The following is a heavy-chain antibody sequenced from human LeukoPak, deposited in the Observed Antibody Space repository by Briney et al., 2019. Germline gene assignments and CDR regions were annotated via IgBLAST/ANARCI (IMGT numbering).Heavy chain of an antibody. V-gene: IGHV4-34*01. CDR3: ARGVVDTRIFNF. J-gene: IGHJ4*01. CDR2: INHSGNA. CDR1: GGSFSGYY. D-gene: IGHD1-14*01. Sequence: SETLSLTCAVYGGSFSGYYWSWIRHPPGKGLEWIGEINHSGNANYSPSLKSRVTMSVDTSKNQFSLKLTSVTAADTAVYYCARGVVDTRIFNFWGHGVFVTVSS.